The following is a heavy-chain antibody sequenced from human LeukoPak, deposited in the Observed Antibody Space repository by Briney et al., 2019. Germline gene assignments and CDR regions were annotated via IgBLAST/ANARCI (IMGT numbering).Heavy chain of an antibody. CDR3: ARDPVVAATPTSGMDV. CDR1: GFTFSSYA. Sequence: GSLRLSWAASGFTFSSYAMHWVRQAPGKGLEWVAVISYDGSNKYYADSVKGRFTISRDNSKNTLYLQMNSLRAEDTAVYYCARDPVVAATPTSGMDVWGQGTTVTVSS. V-gene: IGHV3-30-3*01. D-gene: IGHD2-15*01. J-gene: IGHJ6*02. CDR2: ISYDGSNK.